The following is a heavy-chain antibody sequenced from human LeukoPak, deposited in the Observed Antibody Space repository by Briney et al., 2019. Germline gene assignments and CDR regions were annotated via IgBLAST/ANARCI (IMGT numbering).Heavy chain of an antibody. V-gene: IGHV4-59*01. D-gene: IGHD6-19*01. Sequence: SETLSLTCTVSGDSINSYYWTWIRQPPGKGLEWIGYIYYSGSTNSNPSLKSRVTISVDTSKNQFSLRLTSVTAADTAVYYCARGVTGGWYGDFQHWGQGTLVTVSS. CDR1: GDSINSYY. CDR3: ARGVTGGWYGDFQH. J-gene: IGHJ1*01. CDR2: IYYSGST.